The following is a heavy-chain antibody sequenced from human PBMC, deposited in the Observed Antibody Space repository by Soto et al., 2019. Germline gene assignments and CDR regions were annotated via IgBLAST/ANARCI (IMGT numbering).Heavy chain of an antibody. CDR2: ISYDGSNK. V-gene: IGHV3-30*18. Sequence: QVQLVESGGGVVQPGRSLRLSCAASGFTFSSYGMHWVRQAPGKGLEWVAVISYDGSNKYYADSVKGRFTISRDNSKNTLYLQMNSLRAEDTAVYYCAKPGRAAAGTFDYWGQGTLVTVSS. CDR3: AKPGRAAAGTFDY. J-gene: IGHJ4*02. D-gene: IGHD6-13*01. CDR1: GFTFSSYG.